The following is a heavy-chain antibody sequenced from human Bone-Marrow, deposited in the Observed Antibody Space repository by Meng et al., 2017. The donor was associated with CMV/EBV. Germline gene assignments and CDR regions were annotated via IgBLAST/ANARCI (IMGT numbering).Heavy chain of an antibody. Sequence: GESLKIPCAASGFTFSSYWMTWVRQAPGKGLEWVANINQDGSEKYYVDSVKGRITISRDNDEKSLFLQMSSLRAEDTGVYFCARGGATQVRTYGMDVWGQGTTVTVSS. V-gene: IGHV3-7*01. D-gene: IGHD5-24*01. CDR2: INQDGSEK. CDR1: GFTFSSYW. J-gene: IGHJ6*02. CDR3: ARGGATQVRTYGMDV.